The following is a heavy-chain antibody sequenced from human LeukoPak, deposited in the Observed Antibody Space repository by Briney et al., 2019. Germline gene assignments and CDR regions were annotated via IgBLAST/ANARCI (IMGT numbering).Heavy chain of an antibody. D-gene: IGHD2-15*01. CDR1: GGSVSSGSYY. CDR3: MTYCSGGSCYSADAFDI. CDR2: IYYSGST. Sequence: SETLSLTCTVSGGSVSSGSYYWSWSRQPPGKGLEWIGYIYYSGSTNYNPSLKSRVTISVDTSKNQFSLKLSSVTAADTAVYYCMTYCSGGSCYSADAFDIWGQGTMVTVSS. V-gene: IGHV4-61*01. J-gene: IGHJ3*02.